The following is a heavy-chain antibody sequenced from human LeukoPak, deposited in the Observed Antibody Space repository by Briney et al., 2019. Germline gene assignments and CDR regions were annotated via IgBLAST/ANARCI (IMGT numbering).Heavy chain of an antibody. V-gene: IGHV3-49*04. CDR3: SRNQRGYSYGWSDFEY. Sequence: PGGSLRLSCAASGFIFSSYGMHWVRQAPGKGLEWVGFIRSKVYGGTTEYAASVKGRFTISRDDSKTIAYLQMNSLKTEATAVYFCSRNQRGYSYGWSDFEYWGQGTLVTVSS. D-gene: IGHD5-18*01. CDR1: GFIFSSYG. J-gene: IGHJ4*02. CDR2: IRSKVYGGTT.